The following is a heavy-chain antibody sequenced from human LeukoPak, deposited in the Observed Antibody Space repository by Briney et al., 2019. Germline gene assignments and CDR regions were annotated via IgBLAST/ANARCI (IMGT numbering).Heavy chain of an antibody. Sequence: PGGSLRLSCAASGFTFSDYYMSWIRQAPGKGLEWVSYISSSGSTIYYADSVKGRFTIFRDNAKNSLYLQMNSLRAEDTAVYYCARWLQSEIPRAIDYWGQGTLVTVSS. CDR2: ISSSGSTI. CDR1: GFTFSDYY. J-gene: IGHJ4*02. CDR3: ARWLQSEIPRAIDY. D-gene: IGHD5-24*01. V-gene: IGHV3-11*01.